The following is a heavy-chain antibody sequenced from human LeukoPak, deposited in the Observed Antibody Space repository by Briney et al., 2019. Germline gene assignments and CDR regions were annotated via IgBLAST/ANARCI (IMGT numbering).Heavy chain of an antibody. J-gene: IGHJ6*02. CDR1: GFTFSSYA. CDR3: AKDDRDTAMVLYYYYGMDV. CDR2: ISGSGGST. D-gene: IGHD5-18*01. Sequence: GGSLRLSCAASGFTFSSYAMSWVRQAPGKGLEWVSAISGSGGSTYYADSVKGRFTISRDNSKNTLYLQMNSLRAEGTAVYYCAKDDRDTAMVLYYYYGMDVWGQGTTVTVSS. V-gene: IGHV3-23*01.